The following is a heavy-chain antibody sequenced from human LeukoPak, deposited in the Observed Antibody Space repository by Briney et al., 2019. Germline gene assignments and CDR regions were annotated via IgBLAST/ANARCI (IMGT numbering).Heavy chain of an antibody. CDR3: ARAEFTYYYDSSGYYFGY. CDR1: GFTFSSYA. J-gene: IGHJ4*02. D-gene: IGHD3-22*01. CDR2: ISYDGSNK. V-gene: IGHV3-30-3*01. Sequence: PGGSLRLSCAASGFTFSSYAMHWVRQAPGKGLEWVAVISYDGSNKYYADSMKGRFTISRDNSKNTLYLQMNSLRAEDTAVYYCARAEFTYYYDSSGYYFGYWGQGTLVTVSS.